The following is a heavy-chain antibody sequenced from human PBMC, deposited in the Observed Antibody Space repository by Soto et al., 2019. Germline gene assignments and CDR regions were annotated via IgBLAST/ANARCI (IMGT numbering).Heavy chain of an antibody. CDR2: INSDGSTT. D-gene: IGHD2-21*02. V-gene: IGHV3-74*01. Sequence: EVQLVESGGGLVQPGGSLRLSCAASGFTFSHYWMHWVRQTPGKGLVWISRINSDGSTTSSADSVRGRFSMSRDNAKNSRYLQMNSLRADDTAVSFCARDIGGVTASDAFDVWGHGTMVTVSS. J-gene: IGHJ3*01. CDR3: ARDIGGVTASDAFDV. CDR1: GFTFSHYW.